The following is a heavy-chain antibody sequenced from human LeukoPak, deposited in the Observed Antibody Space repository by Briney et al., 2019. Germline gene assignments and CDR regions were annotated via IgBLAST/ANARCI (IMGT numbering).Heavy chain of an antibody. Sequence: GGSLRLSCAASGFTFSTHAMNWVRQAPGKGLEWVSSLSGDGSTTYHADSVKGRFTISRDNSRSTLYLQVNSLSAEDTAVYYCARGTSLGRPGTYYFDYWGQGALVTVSS. CDR3: ARGTSLGRPGTYYFDY. J-gene: IGHJ4*02. CDR2: LSGDGSTT. V-gene: IGHV3-23*01. D-gene: IGHD1/OR15-1a*01. CDR1: GFTFSTHA.